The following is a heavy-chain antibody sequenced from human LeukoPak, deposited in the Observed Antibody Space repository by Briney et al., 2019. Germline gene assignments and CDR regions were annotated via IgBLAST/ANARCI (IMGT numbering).Heavy chain of an antibody. Sequence: GGSLRLSRAASGFTFSDYYMSWMRQARGKGVEGVSYMSSSASTISYAVSVKPRFTISRDNAKNSLYLQMNSLRAEDTAVYYCARDHLTDIVVVPAATMDVWGQGTTVTVSS. D-gene: IGHD2-2*01. CDR1: GFTFSDYY. J-gene: IGHJ6*02. V-gene: IGHV3-11*01. CDR3: ARDHLTDIVVVPAATMDV. CDR2: MSSSASTI.